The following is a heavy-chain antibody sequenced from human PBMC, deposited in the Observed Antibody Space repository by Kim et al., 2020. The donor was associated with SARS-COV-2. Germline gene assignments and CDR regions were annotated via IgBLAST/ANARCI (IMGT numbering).Heavy chain of an antibody. CDR3: TSGGGSVRYFFDY. CDR1: GFTFSDYA. CDR2: VRNKAYGATT. Sequence: GGSLRHSCSASGFTFSDYAMSWFRQAPGKGLEWLGFVRNKAYGATTQYAASVRGRLTISRDYSEGIAYLHMSSPKTEDTAVYYCTSGGGSVRYFFDYWGQGSLVTVSS. D-gene: IGHD3-10*01. V-gene: IGHV3-49*03. J-gene: IGHJ4*02.